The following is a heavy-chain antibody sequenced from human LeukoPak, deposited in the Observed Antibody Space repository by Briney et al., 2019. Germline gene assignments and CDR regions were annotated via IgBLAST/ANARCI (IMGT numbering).Heavy chain of an antibody. Sequence: GKSLKISCKVSGYTFTSYWIGWVRQMPGKGLEWMGIIYPGDSDTRYSPSFQGQVTISADKSISTAYLQWSSLKAPDTAMYYCARHTDMRIPDYWGQGTQVTVSS. CDR3: ARHTDMRIPDY. CDR2: IYPGDSDT. CDR1: GYTFTSYW. V-gene: IGHV5-51*01. D-gene: IGHD3-16*01. J-gene: IGHJ4*02.